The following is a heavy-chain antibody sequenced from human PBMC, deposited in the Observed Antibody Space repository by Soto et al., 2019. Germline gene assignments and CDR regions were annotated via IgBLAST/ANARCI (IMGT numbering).Heavy chain of an antibody. Sequence: KVSCKASGGTFSSYAISWVRQAPGQGLEWMGGIIPIFGTANYAQKFQGRVTITADESTSTAYMELSSLRSEDTAVYYCARVRFGAAAGPLVVDYWGQGTLVTVSS. D-gene: IGHD6-13*01. V-gene: IGHV1-69*01. CDR3: ARVRFGAAAGPLVVDY. J-gene: IGHJ4*02. CDR2: IIPIFGTA. CDR1: GGTFSSYA.